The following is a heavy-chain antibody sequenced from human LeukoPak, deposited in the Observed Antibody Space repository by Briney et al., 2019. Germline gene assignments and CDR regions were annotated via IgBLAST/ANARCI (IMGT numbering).Heavy chain of an antibody. V-gene: IGHV4-59*12. CDR2: IYYSGST. J-gene: IGHJ4*02. D-gene: IGHD5-18*01. Sequence: SETLSLTCTVSGGSISSYYWSWIRQPPGKGLEWIGYIYYSGSTNYNPSLKSRVTISVDTSKNQFSLKLSSVTAADTAVYYCARGAVDTAMGYYFDYWGQGTLVTVSS. CDR3: ARGAVDTAMGYYFDY. CDR1: GGSISSYY.